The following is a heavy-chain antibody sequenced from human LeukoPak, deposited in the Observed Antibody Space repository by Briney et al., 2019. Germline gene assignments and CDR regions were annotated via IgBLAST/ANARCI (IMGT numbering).Heavy chain of an antibody. Sequence: PGRSLRLSCAASGFTFSSYGMHWVRQAPGKGLEWVAVISYDGSNKYYADSVKGRFTISRDNSNNTLYLQMNSLRAEDTAVYYCAKDSRTYDYVWGSTDYWGQGTLVTVSS. D-gene: IGHD3-16*01. CDR1: GFTFSSYG. V-gene: IGHV3-30*18. CDR3: AKDSRTYDYVWGSTDY. CDR2: ISYDGSNK. J-gene: IGHJ4*02.